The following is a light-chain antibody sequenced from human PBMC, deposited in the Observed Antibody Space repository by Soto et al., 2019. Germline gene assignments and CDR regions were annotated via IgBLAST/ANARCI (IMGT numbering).Light chain of an antibody. CDR1: QDISHY. CDR3: QQAYTFPRT. Sequence: DIQVPQSPSSVSASVGDRVTITCRASQDISHYLAWYQQKPGKAPKLLIYGASSLQSGVPSRFSGSGSGTDFTLTISSLQPEDFATFYCQQAYTFPRTFGQGTKVDIK. V-gene: IGKV1D-12*01. CDR2: GAS. J-gene: IGKJ1*01.